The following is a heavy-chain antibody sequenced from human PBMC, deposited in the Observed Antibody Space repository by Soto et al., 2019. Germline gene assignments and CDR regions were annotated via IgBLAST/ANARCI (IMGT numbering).Heavy chain of an antibody. V-gene: IGHV4-34*01. CDR2: INHSGST. CDR1: GAPINSDY. J-gene: IGHJ6*02. D-gene: IGHD3-22*01. CDR3: ARCSRGYYYDIPLSMDV. Sequence: SETLSLTCTVSGAPINSDYWSWIRQPPGKGLEWIGEINHSGSTNYNPSLKSRVTISVDTSKNQFSLKLSSVTAADTAVYYCARCSRGYYYDIPLSMDVWGQGTTVTVSS.